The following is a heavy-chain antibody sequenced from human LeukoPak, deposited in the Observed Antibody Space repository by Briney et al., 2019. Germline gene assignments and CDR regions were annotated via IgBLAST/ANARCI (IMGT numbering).Heavy chain of an antibody. D-gene: IGHD2-2*01. J-gene: IGHJ4*02. CDR2: IYYSGNT. CDR1: GVSISSSNSY. CDR3: AVVPAATNY. Sequence: PSETLSLTCTVSGVSISSSNSYWGWIRQPPGKGLEWIGSIYYSGNTYYNPSLKSRVTISVDTSKNQFSLKLSSVTAADTAVYYCAVVPAATNYWGQGTLVTVSS. V-gene: IGHV4-39*01.